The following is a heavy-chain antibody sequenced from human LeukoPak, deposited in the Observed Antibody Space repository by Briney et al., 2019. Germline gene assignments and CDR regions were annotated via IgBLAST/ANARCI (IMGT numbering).Heavy chain of an antibody. V-gene: IGHV5-51*01. Sequence: GESLKISCKGSGYSFTSYWIGWVRQMPGKGLEWMGIIYPGDSDTTYSPSFQGQVTISADKSISTAYLQWSSLKASDTAMYYCARLADYYGSGKGWFDPWGQGTLVTVSS. D-gene: IGHD3-10*01. CDR2: IYPGDSDT. CDR3: ARLADYYGSGKGWFDP. CDR1: GYSFTSYW. J-gene: IGHJ5*02.